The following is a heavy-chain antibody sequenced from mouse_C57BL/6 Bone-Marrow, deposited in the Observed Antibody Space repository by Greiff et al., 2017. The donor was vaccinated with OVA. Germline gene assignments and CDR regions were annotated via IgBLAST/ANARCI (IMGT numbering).Heavy chain of an antibody. Sequence: QVQLQQSGPELVKPGASVKISCKASGYAFSSSWMNWVKQRPGKGLEWIGRIYPGDGGTNYNGKFKGKATLTADKSSSTAYMQLSSLTSEDSAVYFCASLWLRRAWFAYWGQGTLVTVSA. D-gene: IGHD2-2*01. CDR1: GYAFSSSW. V-gene: IGHV1-82*01. CDR2: IYPGDGGT. CDR3: ASLWLRRAWFAY. J-gene: IGHJ3*01.